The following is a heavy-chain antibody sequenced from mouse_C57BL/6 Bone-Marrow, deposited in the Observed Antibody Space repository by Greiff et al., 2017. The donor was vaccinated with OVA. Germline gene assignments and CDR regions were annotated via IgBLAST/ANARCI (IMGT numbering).Heavy chain of an antibody. J-gene: IGHJ1*03. CDR2: INPSNGGT. D-gene: IGHD1-1*01. Sequence: QVQLQQPGTELVKPGASVKLSCKASGYTFTSYWMHWVKQRPRQGLEWIGNINPSNGGTNYNEKFKSKATLTVDKSSSTAYMQLSSLTSEDSAFYYCAREVIYYGSSYVSYWYFDVWGTGTTVTVSS. CDR1: GYTFTSYW. V-gene: IGHV1-53*01. CDR3: AREVIYYGSSYVSYWYFDV.